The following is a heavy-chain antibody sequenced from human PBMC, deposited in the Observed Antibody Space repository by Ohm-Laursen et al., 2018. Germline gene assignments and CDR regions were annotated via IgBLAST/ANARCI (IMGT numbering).Heavy chain of an antibody. CDR1: GGSIRSYY. D-gene: IGHD1-26*01. V-gene: IGHV4-59*08. CDR3: ARQGWDLPMSHNYFDP. Sequence: GTLSLTCTVSGGSIRSYYWSWIRQPPGKGLEWIGYTYYSGSTSYNPSLQSRVTISVDTSKNQFSLKLTSVTAADTAVYYCARQGWDLPMSHNYFDPWGQGTLVTVSS. CDR2: TYYSGST. J-gene: IGHJ5*02.